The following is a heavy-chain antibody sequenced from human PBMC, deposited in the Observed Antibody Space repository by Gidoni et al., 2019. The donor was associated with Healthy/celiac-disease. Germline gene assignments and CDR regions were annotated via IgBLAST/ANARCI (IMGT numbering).Heavy chain of an antibody. D-gene: IGHD4-17*01. CDR2: IWYDGSNK. CDR3: ARDRRGDYFDY. V-gene: IGHV3-33*01. J-gene: IGHJ4*02. Sequence: QVQLVASGGGVVQPGRSLRLYCAAYGFTPSSYGMHWVRPAPGKGLEWVAVIWYDGSNKYYADSVKGRFTISRDNSKNTLYLQMNSLRAEDTAVYYCARDRRGDYFDYWGQGTLVTVSS. CDR1: GFTPSSYG.